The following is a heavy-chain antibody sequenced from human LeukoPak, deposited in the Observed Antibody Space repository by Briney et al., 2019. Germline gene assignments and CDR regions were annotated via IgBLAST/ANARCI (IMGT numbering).Heavy chain of an antibody. CDR3: TNLLPTLYYFDS. Sequence: GGSLRLSCAASGFSVSDYYMSWVRQAPGKGLEWISVFYTNGGTYYADSVKGRFTISTDNSRNMLYLQMNNLRAEDTAMYYCTNLLPTLYYFDSWGQGTLVIVSS. V-gene: IGHV3-53*01. D-gene: IGHD2-15*01. CDR1: GFSVSDYY. CDR2: FYTNGGT. J-gene: IGHJ4*02.